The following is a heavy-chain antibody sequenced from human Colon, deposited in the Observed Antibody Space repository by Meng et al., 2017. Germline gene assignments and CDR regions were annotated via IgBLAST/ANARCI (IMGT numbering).Heavy chain of an antibody. V-gene: IGHV4-30-4*01. CDR2: IYHSETT. Sequence: VHLPQSGPALVHPSHTLSRTCTGSGDSFNSPDYCWSWIRQPPGKGLEWIGEIYHSETTNYNASLKSRVTISVDRSNNQFSLNLRSLTAADTATYYCASRPAAFRTYYFDYWGQGTLVTVSS. J-gene: IGHJ4*02. CDR3: ASRPAAFRTYYFDY. CDR1: GDSFNSPDYC. D-gene: IGHD2-21*02.